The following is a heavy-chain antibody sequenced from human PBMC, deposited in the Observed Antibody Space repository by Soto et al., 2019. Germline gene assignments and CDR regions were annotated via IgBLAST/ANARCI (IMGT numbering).Heavy chain of an antibody. Sequence: GSLRLSCPASGFTFSSYGMHWVRQAPGKGLEWVAVISYDGSNKYYADSVKGRFTISRDNSKNTLYLQMNSLRAEDTAVYYCAKDYSSSSYFDYWGQGTLVTVSS. CDR2: ISYDGSNK. D-gene: IGHD6-6*01. V-gene: IGHV3-30*18. CDR3: AKDYSSSSYFDY. CDR1: GFTFSSYG. J-gene: IGHJ4*02.